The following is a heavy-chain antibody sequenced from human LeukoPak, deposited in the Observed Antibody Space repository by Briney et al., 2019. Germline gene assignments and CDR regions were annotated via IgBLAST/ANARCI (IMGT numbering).Heavy chain of an antibody. J-gene: IGHJ6*03. CDR1: GYTFTNYG. CDR2: ISPYNGNS. Sequence: ASVKVSCKASGYTFTNYGITWVRQAPGQGLEWMGWISPYNGNSNYAQKVQGRVTMTTDTSTSTAYMELRSLRSDDTAVYYCARDCNGGNCYYYMAVWGEGTTVTVSS. V-gene: IGHV1-18*01. CDR3: ARDCNGGNCYYYMAV. D-gene: IGHD2-15*01.